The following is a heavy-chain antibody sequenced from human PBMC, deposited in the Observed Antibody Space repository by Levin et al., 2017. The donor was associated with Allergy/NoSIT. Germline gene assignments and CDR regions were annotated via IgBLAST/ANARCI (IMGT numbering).Heavy chain of an antibody. J-gene: IGHJ5*02. CDR1: GFTFSTYS. Sequence: GGSLRLSCAASGFTFSTYSMNWVRQAPGKGLEWVSSISRSGSDIYYADSVKGRFTISRDNAKNSLYLQMNDLRAEDTAVYYCARDGGYTSSWTLPWGQGTLVTVSS. CDR2: ISRSGSDI. D-gene: IGHD6-13*01. V-gene: IGHV3-21*01. CDR3: ARDGGYTSSWTLP.